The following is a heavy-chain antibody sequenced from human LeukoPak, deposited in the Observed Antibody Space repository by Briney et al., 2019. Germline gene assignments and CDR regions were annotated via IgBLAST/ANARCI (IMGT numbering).Heavy chain of an antibody. CDR3: AKEAPATTFDF. Sequence: PGRSLRVSCTASGFTFGDYAMSWFRQAPGNGLEWVGFIRSKAYGGTTEYAASVKGRFTISRDDSKSIAYLQINSLRAEDTAVYYCAKEAPATTFDFWGQGTLVTVSS. J-gene: IGHJ4*02. CDR2: IRSKAYGGTT. D-gene: IGHD2-2*01. V-gene: IGHV3-49*03. CDR1: GFTFGDYA.